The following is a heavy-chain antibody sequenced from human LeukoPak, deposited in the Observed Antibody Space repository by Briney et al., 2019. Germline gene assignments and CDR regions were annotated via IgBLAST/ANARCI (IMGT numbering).Heavy chain of an antibody. CDR1: GYTFTSYG. CDR3: AREGDILTGYFYRYFDP. V-gene: IGHV1-18*01. J-gene: IGHJ5*02. D-gene: IGHD3-9*01. Sequence: ASVKISCKASGYTFTSYGISWVRQAPGQGLEWMGWISPYNANTNYAQKLQGRVTMTRNTSISTAYMELSSLRSEDTAVYYCAREGDILTGYFYRYFDPWGQGTLVTVSS. CDR2: ISPYNANT.